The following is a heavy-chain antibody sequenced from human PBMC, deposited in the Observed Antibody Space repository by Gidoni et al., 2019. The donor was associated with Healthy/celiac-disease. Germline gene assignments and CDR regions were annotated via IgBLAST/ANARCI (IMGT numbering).Heavy chain of an antibody. V-gene: IGHV3-20*01. CDR1: GFTFDDYG. CDR3: ARFLVGATRYFDY. J-gene: IGHJ4*02. Sequence: EVQLVESGGGVVRPGGSLRLPCAASGFTFDDYGISWVRHAPGKGLEWVSGINWNGGSTGYADSVNGRFTISRDNAKNSLYLQMNRLIAEDTALYHCARFLVGATRYFDYWGQGTLVTVSS. D-gene: IGHD1-26*01. CDR2: INWNGGST.